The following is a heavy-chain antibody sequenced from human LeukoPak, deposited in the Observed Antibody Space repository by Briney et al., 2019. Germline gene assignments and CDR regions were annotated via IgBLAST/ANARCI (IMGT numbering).Heavy chain of an antibody. V-gene: IGHV1-2*02. Sequence: GASVKVSCKASGYTFTGYYMHWVRQAPGQGLEWMGWINPNSGGTNYAQKFQGRVTMTRDTSISTAYMELSRLRSDDTAVYYCARDGGSGSWVGFDLWGRGTLATVSS. CDR1: GYTFTGYY. D-gene: IGHD1-26*01. CDR2: INPNSGGT. J-gene: IGHJ2*01. CDR3: ARDGGSGSWVGFDL.